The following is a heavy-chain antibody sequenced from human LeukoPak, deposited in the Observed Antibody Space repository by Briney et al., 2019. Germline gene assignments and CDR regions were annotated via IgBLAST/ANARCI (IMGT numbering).Heavy chain of an antibody. D-gene: IGHD2-2*01. CDR3: AREIRAPAAFDY. CDR1: GGSISSGGYY. V-gene: IGHV4-31*03. J-gene: IGHJ4*02. Sequence: SQTLSLTCTVSGGSISSGGYYWSWIRQHPGKGLEWIGYIYYSGSTYYNSSLRSRVTISVDTSKNQFSLKLSSVTAADTAVYYCAREIRAPAAFDYWGQGTLVTVSS. CDR2: IYYSGST.